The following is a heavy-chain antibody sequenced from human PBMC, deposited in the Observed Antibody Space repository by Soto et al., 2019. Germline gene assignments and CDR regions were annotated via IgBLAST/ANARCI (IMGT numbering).Heavy chain of an antibody. Sequence: QVQLVQSGAEVKKPGSSVKVSCKASGGTFSSYAITWVRQAPGQGLEWMGGIIPIFGILNYAQKFQGRVTLTADESTTTVYMELSSLRSEDTVVYYCAGTKVCSSTSCPPNCYDYYGMDVWGQGPTVTVSS. D-gene: IGHD2-2*01. CDR2: IIPIFGIL. CDR1: GGTFSSYA. V-gene: IGHV1-69*01. J-gene: IGHJ6*02. CDR3: AGTKVCSSTSCPPNCYDYYGMDV.